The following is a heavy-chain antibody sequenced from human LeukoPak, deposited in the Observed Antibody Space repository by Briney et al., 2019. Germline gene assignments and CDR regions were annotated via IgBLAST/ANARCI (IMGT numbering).Heavy chain of an antibody. CDR2: INPDSGGT. D-gene: IGHD1-1*01. Sequence: ASVKVSCKASGYTFTGYYIHWVRQAPGQGLEWMGYINPDSGGTNYAQKFQGRVTMTRDTSISKAYMALSGLTSDDTAVYYCARSITATGHWGQGTLVTVSS. CDR3: ARSITATGH. J-gene: IGHJ4*02. V-gene: IGHV1-2*02. CDR1: GYTFTGYY.